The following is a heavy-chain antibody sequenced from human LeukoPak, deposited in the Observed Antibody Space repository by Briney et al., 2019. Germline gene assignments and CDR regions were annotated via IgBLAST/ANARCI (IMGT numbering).Heavy chain of an antibody. J-gene: IGHJ4*02. CDR2: INHSGST. V-gene: IGHV4-34*01. CDR1: GGSFSGYY. D-gene: IGHD3-16*02. Sequence: PSETLSLTCAVYGGSFSGYYWSWIRQPPGKGLEWIGEINHSGSTNYNPSLKSRVTISVDTSKNQFSLKLSSVTAADTAVYYCARGLRPEYAYVRGSYRLSFDYWGQGTLVTVSS. CDR3: ARGLRPEYAYVRGSYRLSFDY.